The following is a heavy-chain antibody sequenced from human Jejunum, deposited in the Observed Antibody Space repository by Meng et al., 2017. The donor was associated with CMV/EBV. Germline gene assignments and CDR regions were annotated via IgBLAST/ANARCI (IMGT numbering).Heavy chain of an antibody. V-gene: IGHV3-33*01. CDR3: ARDNDGSSHYSQFDY. CDR2: LWYDGSRK. D-gene: IGHD3-22*01. CDR1: GFALNSYG. Sequence: SGFALNSYGIHWVRQLPGKGLEWVAVLWYDGSRKYFADSVQGRFSISRDDSKNTVYLQMNSLRAEDTAVYYCARDNDGSSHYSQFDYWGQGTLVTVSS. J-gene: IGHJ4*02.